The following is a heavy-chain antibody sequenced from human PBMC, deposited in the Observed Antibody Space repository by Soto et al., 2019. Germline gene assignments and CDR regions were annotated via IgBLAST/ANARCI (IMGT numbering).Heavy chain of an antibody. CDR1: GYTFTGYY. J-gene: IGHJ6*02. D-gene: IGHD4-17*01. CDR2: INPNSGGT. Sequence: ASVKVSCKASGYTFTGYYMHWVRQAPGQGLEWMGWINPNSGGTNYAQKFQGWVTMTRDTSISTAYMELGRLRSDDTAVYYCARGYGEGYYYYYGMDVWGQGTTVTVSS. CDR3: ARGYGEGYYYYYGMDV. V-gene: IGHV1-2*04.